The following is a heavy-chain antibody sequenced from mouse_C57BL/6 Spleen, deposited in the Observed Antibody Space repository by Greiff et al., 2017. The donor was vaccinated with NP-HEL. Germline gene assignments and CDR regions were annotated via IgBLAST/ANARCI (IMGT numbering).Heavy chain of an antibody. V-gene: IGHV5-9-1*02. CDR3: TRVGSSYDRYWYFDV. Sequence: EVQLQQSGEGLVKPGGSLKLSCAASGFTFSSYAMSWVRQTPEKRLEWVAYISSGGDYIYYADTVKGRFTISRDNARNTLYLQMSSLKSEDTAMYYCTRVGSSYDRYWYFDVWGTGTTVTVSS. CDR2: ISSGGDYI. J-gene: IGHJ1*03. D-gene: IGHD1-1*01. CDR1: GFTFSSYA.